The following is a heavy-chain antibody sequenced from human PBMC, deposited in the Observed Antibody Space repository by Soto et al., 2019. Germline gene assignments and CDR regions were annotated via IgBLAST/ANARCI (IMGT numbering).Heavy chain of an antibody. J-gene: IGHJ4*02. Sequence: GGSLRLSCAASGFTFSRYSMNWVRQAPGKGLEWVSSISSTTNYIYYADSVKGRFTISRDDSKNTLYLQMNSLRDEDTAVYYCAKDRSTTWSFDYWGQGTLVTVSS. CDR1: GFTFSRYS. V-gene: IGHV3-21*01. CDR3: AKDRSTTWSFDY. D-gene: IGHD6-13*01. CDR2: ISSTTNYI.